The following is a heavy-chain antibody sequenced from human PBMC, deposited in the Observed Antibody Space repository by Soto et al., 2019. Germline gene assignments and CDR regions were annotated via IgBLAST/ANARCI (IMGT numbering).Heavy chain of an antibody. Sequence: EVQLVESGGGLVQPGGSLRLSCVDSGFTFSSYWMSWVRQAPVKGLEWVGNIKQDGSEENYVDSLKGRFTISRDNAKNTMYPQMNSRRAEGTAVYYCARIAATGRGWDGWGQGTTVVVSS. J-gene: IGHJ6*02. CDR3: ARIAATGRGWDG. V-gene: IGHV3-7*01. D-gene: IGHD6-13*01. CDR1: GFTFSSYW. CDR2: IKQDGSEE.